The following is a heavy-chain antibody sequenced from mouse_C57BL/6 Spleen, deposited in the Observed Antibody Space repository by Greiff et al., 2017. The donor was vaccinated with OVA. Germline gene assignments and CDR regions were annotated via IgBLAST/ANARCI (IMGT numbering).Heavy chain of an antibody. CDR3: ARWRSGHVNYFDD. CDR1: GYTFTSYW. Sequence: VQLQQPGTELVKPGASVKLSCKASGYTFTSYWMHWVKQRPGQGLEWIGNINPSNGGTNYNEKFKSKATLTVDKSSSTAYMQLSRLTSEDSAVYYCARWRSGHVNYFDDWGQGTTLTVSS. CDR2: INPSNGGT. V-gene: IGHV1-53*01. D-gene: IGHD3-2*02. J-gene: IGHJ2*01.